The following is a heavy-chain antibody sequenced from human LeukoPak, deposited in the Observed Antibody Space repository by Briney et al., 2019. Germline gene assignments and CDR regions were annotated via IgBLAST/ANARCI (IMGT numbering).Heavy chain of an antibody. D-gene: IGHD2-2*01. J-gene: IGHJ3*01. V-gene: IGHV4-59*01. CDR3: ARVSCSSTSCPRRDALDV. CDR1: GGSITTYY. Sequence: ETLSLTCTVSGGSITTYYWSWIRQPPGKGLEWIGYFYYSGSTNYNPSPKSRVTISVDTSKNQFSLNLSSVTAADTAVYYCARVSCSSTSCPRRDALDVWGQGTMVTVSS. CDR2: FYYSGST.